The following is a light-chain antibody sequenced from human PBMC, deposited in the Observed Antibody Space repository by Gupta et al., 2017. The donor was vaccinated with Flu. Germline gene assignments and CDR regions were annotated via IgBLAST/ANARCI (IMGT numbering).Light chain of an antibody. CDR3: QIWHISSDHLRV. CDR1: NVGSKR. Sequence: SYVLTQPPSVSVAPRQTATITWWVYNVGSKRVHWDQQKPGPAPGFVVYDNIDRPSGCPERFSGSNSGDTATLTISKVEAGDEAEYFWQIWHISSDHLRVFGGGTKLTVL. V-gene: IGLV3-21*02. J-gene: IGLJ3*02. CDR2: DNI.